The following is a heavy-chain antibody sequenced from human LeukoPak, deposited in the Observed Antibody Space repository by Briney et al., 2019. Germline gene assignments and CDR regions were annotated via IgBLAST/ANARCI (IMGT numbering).Heavy chain of an antibody. V-gene: IGHV3-33*06. CDR3: AKDLGQRFLEWFLAH. CDR2: IWYDGSDT. Sequence: PGRPWNFSGEVPGFTITNNGMHWFRQAPGRGLNGLGVIWYDGSDTFYGDSVKGRVTISRDTSRNTVYLQINTLRVEDSAVYFCAKDLGQRFLEWFLAHWGQGTLVTVSS. J-gene: IGHJ4*02. CDR1: GFTITNNG. D-gene: IGHD3-3*01.